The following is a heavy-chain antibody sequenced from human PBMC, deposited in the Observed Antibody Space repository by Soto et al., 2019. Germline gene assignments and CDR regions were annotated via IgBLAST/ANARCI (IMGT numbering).Heavy chain of an antibody. CDR1: GGTFSNYP. J-gene: IGHJ2*01. CDR3: ARGNHRWLQLWYFDL. CDR2: IIPIFGTV. Sequence: QVQLVQSGAEVKKPGSSVKVSCKASGGTFSNYPISWVRQAPGQGLEWMGGIIPIFGTVNYAQKFQGRVTITADESTSTADMELSSLRSEDTAVYYCARGNHRWLQLWYFDLGGRGTLVTVSS. D-gene: IGHD5-12*01. V-gene: IGHV1-69*12.